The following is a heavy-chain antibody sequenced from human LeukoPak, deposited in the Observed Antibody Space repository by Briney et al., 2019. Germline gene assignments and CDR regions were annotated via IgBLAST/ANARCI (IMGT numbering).Heavy chain of an antibody. CDR3: GKGVVRGLIMVALDS. CDR2: SNWDGGFT. V-gene: IGHV3-43*01. D-gene: IGHD3-10*01. J-gene: IGHJ4*02. CDR1: GFTLDDYT. Sequence: GGSLRLSCAASGFTLDDYTMHWVRQRPGKGLEWVALSNWDGGFTYYTDSLKGRFTISRDNSKNSLFLQMNSLRTEDTALYYCGKGVVRGLIMVALDSWGQGTLVTVSS.